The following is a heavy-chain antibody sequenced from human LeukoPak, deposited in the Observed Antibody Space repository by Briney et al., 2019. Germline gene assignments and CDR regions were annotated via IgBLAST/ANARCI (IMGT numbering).Heavy chain of an antibody. D-gene: IGHD5-24*01. CDR2: INPSGGST. CDR1: GFTFTSYY. CDR3: ARALERSFDY. V-gene: IGHV1-46*01. Sequence: ASVKVSCKASGFTFTSYYMHWVRQAPGQGLEWMGIINPSGGSTSYAQKFQGRVTMTRNTSTSTIYMELSSLRSEYTAVYYCARALERSFDYWGQGTLVTVSS. J-gene: IGHJ4*02.